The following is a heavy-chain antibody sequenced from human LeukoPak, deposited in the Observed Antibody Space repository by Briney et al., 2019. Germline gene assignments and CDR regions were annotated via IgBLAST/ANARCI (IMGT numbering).Heavy chain of an antibody. CDR2: ISAYTGNA. Sequence: ASVKVSCKASGYSFSSFGITWVRQAPGPGLDWMGWISAYTGNAEYAQKFQGRVTLTTDTSTNTAYMELGSLMSDDTAVYYCARYRLSDSPINWFDPWGQGTLVTVSS. CDR3: ARYRLSDSPINWFDP. J-gene: IGHJ5*02. V-gene: IGHV1-18*01. D-gene: IGHD3-22*01. CDR1: GYSFSSFG.